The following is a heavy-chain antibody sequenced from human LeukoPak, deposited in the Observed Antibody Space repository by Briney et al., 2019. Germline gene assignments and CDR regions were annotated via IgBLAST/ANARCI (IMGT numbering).Heavy chain of an antibody. Sequence: SETLSLTCTVSGYSISSGYSWGWIRQPPGKGLEWIGSIYHSGSTYYNPSLKSRVTISVDTSKNQFSLQLSSVTAADTAVYYCAIVVGEIDYWGQGTPVTVSS. CDR2: IYHSGST. V-gene: IGHV4-38-2*02. J-gene: IGHJ4*02. CDR3: AIVVGEIDY. CDR1: GYSISSGYS.